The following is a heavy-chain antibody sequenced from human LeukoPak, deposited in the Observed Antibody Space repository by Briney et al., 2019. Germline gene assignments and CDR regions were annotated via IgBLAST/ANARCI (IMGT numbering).Heavy chain of an antibody. CDR1: GGSVSSGSYY. CDR2: IYYSGST. J-gene: IGHJ3*02. D-gene: IGHD2-15*01. Sequence: SETLSLTCTVSGGSVSSGSYYWSWIRQPPGKGLEWIGYIYYSGSTNYNPSLKSRVTISVDTSKNQFSLKLSSATAADTAVYYCARDCSGGSCYANDAFDIWGQGTMVTVSS. V-gene: IGHV4-61*01. CDR3: ARDCSGGSCYANDAFDI.